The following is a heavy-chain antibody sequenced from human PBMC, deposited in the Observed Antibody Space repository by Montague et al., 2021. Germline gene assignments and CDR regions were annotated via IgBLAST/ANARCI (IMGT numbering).Heavy chain of an antibody. CDR3: AREGVGDLLFSFDS. CDR2: TYYRSTWYT. Sequence: CAISGDSVSNINAAWNWIRESPSRGLEWLGMTYYRSTWYTDYAVSVKGRIAINPDTSKNQFSLQLNSVTPEDTAVYYCAREGVGDLLFSFDSWGQGTLVTVSS. CDR1: GDSVSNINAA. V-gene: IGHV6-1*01. J-gene: IGHJ4*02. D-gene: IGHD3-10*01.